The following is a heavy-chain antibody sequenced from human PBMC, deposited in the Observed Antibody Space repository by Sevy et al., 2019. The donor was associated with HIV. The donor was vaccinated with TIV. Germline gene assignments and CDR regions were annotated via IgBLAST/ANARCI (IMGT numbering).Heavy chain of an antibody. CDR1: GYTLTELS. CDR3: ATDRIAARTFDY. Sequence: ASVKVSCKVSGYTLTELSMHWVRQAPGKGLEWMGGFDPEDGETIYAQKFQGRVTMTEDTSTDTAYMELSSLRSEDTAVYYWATDRIAARTFDYWGQGTLVTVSS. D-gene: IGHD6-6*01. V-gene: IGHV1-24*01. J-gene: IGHJ4*02. CDR2: FDPEDGET.